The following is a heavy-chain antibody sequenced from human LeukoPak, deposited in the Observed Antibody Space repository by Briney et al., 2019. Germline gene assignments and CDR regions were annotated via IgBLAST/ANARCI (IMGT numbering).Heavy chain of an antibody. Sequence: SETLSLTCAVYGGSFSGYYWSWIRQPPGKGLEWIGEINHSGSTNYNPSLKSRVTISVDTSKNQFSLKLSSVTAADTAVYYCARDRGIAAAGYGMDVWGQGTTVTVSS. D-gene: IGHD6-13*01. CDR1: GGSFSGYY. CDR3: ARDRGIAAAGYGMDV. V-gene: IGHV4-34*01. J-gene: IGHJ6*02. CDR2: INHSGST.